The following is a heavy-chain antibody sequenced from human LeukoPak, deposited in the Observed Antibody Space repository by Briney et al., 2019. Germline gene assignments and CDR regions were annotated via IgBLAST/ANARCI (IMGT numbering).Heavy chain of an antibody. CDR2: ISSSSYI. CDR1: GFTFSSYS. D-gene: IGHD6-19*01. Sequence: GGSLRLSCAASGFTFSSYSMNWVRQAPGKGLEWVSSISSSSYIYYADPVKGRFTISRDNAKNSLYLQMNSLRAEDTAVYYCARDLGSGWYGGDFDYWGQGTLVTVSS. CDR3: ARDLGSGWYGGDFDY. J-gene: IGHJ4*02. V-gene: IGHV3-21*01.